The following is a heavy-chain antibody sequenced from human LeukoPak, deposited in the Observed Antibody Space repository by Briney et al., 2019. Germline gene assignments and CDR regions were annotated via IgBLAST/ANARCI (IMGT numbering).Heavy chain of an antibody. V-gene: IGHV1-2*02. D-gene: IGHD6-13*01. CDR1: GYTFTGYY. CDR3: SRASTMAAPGAMPNDF. Sequence: GASVKVSCKASGYTFTGYYMHWVRQAPERGLEWMGWINPNSGGTNYAQKFQDRVTMTRDTSISTAYMELSSLRSDDSAVYFCSRASTMAAPGAMPNDFWGQGTLVTVSS. J-gene: IGHJ4*02. CDR2: INPNSGGT.